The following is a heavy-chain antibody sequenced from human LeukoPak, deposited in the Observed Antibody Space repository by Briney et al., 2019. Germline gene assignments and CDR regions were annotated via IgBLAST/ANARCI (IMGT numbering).Heavy chain of an antibody. CDR2: INPSGGST. J-gene: IGHJ5*02. V-gene: IGHV1-46*01. CDR3: ARVEQWLRTGFDP. CDR1: GYTFTSYY. D-gene: IGHD6-19*01. Sequence: ASVKVSSKASGYTFTSYYMHWVRQAPGQGLEWMGIINPSGGSTSYAQKFQGRVTMTRDTSTSTVYMELSSLRSEDTAVYYCARVEQWLRTGFDPWGQGTLVTVSS.